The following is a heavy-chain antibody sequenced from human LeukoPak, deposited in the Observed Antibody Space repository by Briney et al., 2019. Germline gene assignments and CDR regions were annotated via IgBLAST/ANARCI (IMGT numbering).Heavy chain of an antibody. CDR3: ARGGPPGYYYDYYMDV. Sequence: SETLSLTCTVSGGSISSYYWSWLRQTPGKGLEWIGYIYYSGSTNFNPSLKSRVTISVDTSKNQFSLKMSSATAADTAVYFCARGGPPGYYYDYYMDVWGKGTTVTISS. J-gene: IGHJ6*03. CDR2: IYYSGST. V-gene: IGHV4-59*01. CDR1: GGSISSYY.